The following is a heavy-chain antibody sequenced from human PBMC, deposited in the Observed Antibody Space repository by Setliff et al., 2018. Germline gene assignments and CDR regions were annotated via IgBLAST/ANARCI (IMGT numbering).Heavy chain of an antibody. J-gene: IGHJ5*02. D-gene: IGHD6-19*01. CDR3: ARATRDSGGWYYECNWFDP. CDR2: INPHSGGT. Sequence: GASVKVSCKASGYTFSAYYIHWVRQAPGQGLEWMGWINPHSGGTNFPQTFQGRVTMTRDTSINTAYMELSTLTSDDTAVYFCARATRDSGGWYYECNWFDPWGQGTLVTVSS. V-gene: IGHV1-2*02. CDR1: GYTFSAYY.